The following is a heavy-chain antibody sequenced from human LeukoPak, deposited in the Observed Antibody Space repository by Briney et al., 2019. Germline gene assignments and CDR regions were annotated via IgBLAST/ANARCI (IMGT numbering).Heavy chain of an antibody. J-gene: IGHJ4*02. V-gene: IGHV5-10-1*01. D-gene: IGHD3-10*01. CDR2: IDPSDSYT. CDR1: GCIFTSYW. CDR3: ARARGDHYSFDY. Sequence: GGSLEISCQCFGCIFTSYWIIRGRPVPGKGLEWMGRIDPSDSYTNHSPSLQGHVTISADKSISAAYLQWSNLKASDTAMYYCARARGDHYSFDYWGQGTLVTVSS.